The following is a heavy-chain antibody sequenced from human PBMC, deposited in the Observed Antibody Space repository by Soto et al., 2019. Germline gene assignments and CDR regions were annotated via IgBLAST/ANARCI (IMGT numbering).Heavy chain of an antibody. Sequence: PGGSLRLSCAGSGFTFSNYAMSWVRQAPGKGLEWVSAISSAVNTYYADSVKGRFTISRDNSKNTLSLQMNSLRAEGTAVYYCAKQVRDGTSSPYYFDYWGHGTLVTVSS. D-gene: IGHD6-6*01. J-gene: IGHJ4*01. CDR2: ISSAVNT. CDR1: GFTFSNYA. V-gene: IGHV3-23*01. CDR3: AKQVRDGTSSPYYFDY.